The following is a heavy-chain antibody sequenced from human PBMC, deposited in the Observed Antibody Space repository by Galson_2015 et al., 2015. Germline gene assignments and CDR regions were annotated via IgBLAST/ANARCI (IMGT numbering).Heavy chain of an antibody. CDR2: FDPEDGET. J-gene: IGHJ4*02. V-gene: IGHV1-24*01. CDR3: ATGYGRGEQWLVRAVFDY. D-gene: IGHD6-19*01. Sequence: SVKVSCKVSGYTLTELSMHWVRQAPGKGLEWMGGFDPEDGETIYAQKFQGRVTMTEDTSTDTAYMELSSLRSEDTAVYYCATGYGRGEQWLVRAVFDYWGQGTLVTVSS. CDR1: GYTLTELS.